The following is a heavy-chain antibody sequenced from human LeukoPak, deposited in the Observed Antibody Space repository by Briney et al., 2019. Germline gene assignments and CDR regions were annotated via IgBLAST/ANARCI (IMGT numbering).Heavy chain of an antibody. V-gene: IGHV4-30-2*01. D-gene: IGHD3-10*01. CDR1: GGSLSSGDYS. Sequence: SETLSLTCTVSGGSLSSGDYSWNWLRQPPGKGLEWIGYIYHSGSTYYSPSLESRVTISVDKSKNQFSLKLSSVTAADTAVYYCARVGHYYYGSGSYLGGFDYWGQGTLVTVSS. J-gene: IGHJ4*02. CDR3: ARVGHYYYGSGSYLGGFDY. CDR2: IYHSGST.